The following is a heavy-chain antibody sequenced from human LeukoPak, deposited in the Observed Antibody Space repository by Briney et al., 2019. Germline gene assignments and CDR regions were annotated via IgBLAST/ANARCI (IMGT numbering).Heavy chain of an antibody. Sequence: ASVKVSCKASGYTFSSYYVHWVRQAPGQGLEWMGIINPSGGTTSYAQKFQGRVTMTRDTSTSTIYMELSSLRSEDTAVYYCARDSSSSDYYYYMDVWGKGTTVTVSS. CDR3: ARDSSSSDYYYYMDV. CDR2: INPSGGTT. V-gene: IGHV1-46*01. D-gene: IGHD6-6*01. CDR1: GYTFSSYY. J-gene: IGHJ6*03.